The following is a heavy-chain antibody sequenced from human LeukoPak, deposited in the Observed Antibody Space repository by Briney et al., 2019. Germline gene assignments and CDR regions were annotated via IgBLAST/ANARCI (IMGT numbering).Heavy chain of an antibody. CDR3: ASSRVYGDYSLDY. CDR1: GFTFSSYS. V-gene: IGHV3-21*01. J-gene: IGHJ4*02. D-gene: IGHD4-17*01. Sequence: GGSLRLSCAASGFTFSSYSVNWVRQAPGKGLEWVSSISSSSSYIYYADSVKGRFTISRDNAKNSLYLQMNSLRAEDTAVYYCASSRVYGDYSLDYWRQGTLVTVSS. CDR2: ISSSSSYI.